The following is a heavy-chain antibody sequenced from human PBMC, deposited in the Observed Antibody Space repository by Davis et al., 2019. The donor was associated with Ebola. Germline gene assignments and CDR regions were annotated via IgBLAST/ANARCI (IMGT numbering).Heavy chain of an antibody. CDR1: GGSISSSSYY. V-gene: IGHV4-61*01. Sequence: SETLSLTCTVSGGSISSSSYYWGWIRQPPGKGLEWIGYFYYSGSTNYNPSLKSRVTISVDTSKNQFSLKLSSVTAADTAVYYCARERGDYWGQGTLVTVSS. J-gene: IGHJ4*02. CDR2: FYYSGST. CDR3: ARERGDY.